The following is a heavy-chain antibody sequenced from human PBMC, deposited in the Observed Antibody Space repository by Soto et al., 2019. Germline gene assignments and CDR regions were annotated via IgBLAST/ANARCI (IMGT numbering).Heavy chain of an antibody. Sequence: GSLRLSCAASGFTLSSYGMHGVRQAAGKGLEWVAVISYDGSNKYYADSVKGRFTISRDNSKNTLYLQMNSLRAEDTAVYYCAKDLEQWLMTPVDVWGQGTTVTVS. V-gene: IGHV3-30*18. D-gene: IGHD6-19*01. J-gene: IGHJ6*02. CDR1: GFTLSSYG. CDR3: AKDLEQWLMTPVDV. CDR2: ISYDGSNK.